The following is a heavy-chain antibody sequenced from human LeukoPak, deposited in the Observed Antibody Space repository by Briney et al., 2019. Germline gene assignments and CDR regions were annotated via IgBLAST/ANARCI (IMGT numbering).Heavy chain of an antibody. J-gene: IGHJ4*02. D-gene: IGHD3-22*01. CDR3: ARDSYDSSGYPSFGY. CDR1: GFTFTTYS. V-gene: IGHV3-21*01. CDR2: ISSSSSYI. Sequence: GGSLRLSCAASGFTFTTYSMNWVRQAPGKGLDWVSSISSSSSYIYYADSVKGRFTISRDNAKNALYLQMNSLTAEDTALYYCARDSYDSSGYPSFGYWGQGTLVTVSS.